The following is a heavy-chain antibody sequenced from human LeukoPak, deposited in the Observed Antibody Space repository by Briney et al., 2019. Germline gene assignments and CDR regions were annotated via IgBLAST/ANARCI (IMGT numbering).Heavy chain of an antibody. CDR2: IFYTGGA. CDR3: ARHQGGSSLLDY. Sequence: PSETLSLTCTVSGGSISSTTYYWVWIRQPPGKGLEWIGNIFYTGGAYSNPSLKSRVAISVDTSKNQFSLKLSSVTAADTALYYCARHQGGSSLLDYWGQGTLATVSS. D-gene: IGHD2-15*01. CDR1: GGSISSTTYY. J-gene: IGHJ4*02. V-gene: IGHV4-39*01.